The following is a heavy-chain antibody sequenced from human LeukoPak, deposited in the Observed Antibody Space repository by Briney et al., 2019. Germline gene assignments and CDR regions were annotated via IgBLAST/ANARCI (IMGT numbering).Heavy chain of an antibody. J-gene: IGHJ4*02. CDR2: IYYSGST. CDR1: GGSISGSSYF. CDR3: ARLGYDFWSDYSYYLDY. Sequence: SETLSLTCTVSGGSISGSSYFWGWIRQPPGKGLEWIGSIYYSGSTYYNPSLKSRVTISVDTSKNQFSLKLSSVTAADTAVYYCARLGYDFWSDYSYYLDYWGQGTLVTVSS. V-gene: IGHV4-39*01. D-gene: IGHD3-3*01.